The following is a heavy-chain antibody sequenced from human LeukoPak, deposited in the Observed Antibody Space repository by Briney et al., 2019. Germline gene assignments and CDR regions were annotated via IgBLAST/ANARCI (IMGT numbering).Heavy chain of an antibody. CDR1: GYTFNGHY. V-gene: IGHV1-2*02. Sequence: ASVKVSCKPSGYTFNGHYMHWVRQAPGQGLEWMGWINPNSGSTNSAQKFQGRVTMTRDTSISTAYMELSRLRSDDTAVYYCAREEGYYDSSGYYTRIHDAFDIWGQGTMVTVSS. CDR3: AREEGYYDSSGYYTRIHDAFDI. CDR2: INPNSGST. D-gene: IGHD3-22*01. J-gene: IGHJ3*02.